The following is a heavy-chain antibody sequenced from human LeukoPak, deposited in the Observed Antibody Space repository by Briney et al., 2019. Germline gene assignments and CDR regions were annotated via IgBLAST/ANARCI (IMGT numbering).Heavy chain of an antibody. CDR1: GFTFISYW. D-gene: IGHD3-22*01. Sequence: GGSLRLSCAASGFTFISYWMHWVRQAPGKGLVWVSRIKSDGSTNYADSVKGRFTISRDNAKNTASLQMNSLRAEDTGVYYCARAPSEIGGYYPEYFRHWGQGTLVTVSS. J-gene: IGHJ1*01. CDR3: ARAPSEIGGYYPEYFRH. V-gene: IGHV3-74*01. CDR2: IKSDGST.